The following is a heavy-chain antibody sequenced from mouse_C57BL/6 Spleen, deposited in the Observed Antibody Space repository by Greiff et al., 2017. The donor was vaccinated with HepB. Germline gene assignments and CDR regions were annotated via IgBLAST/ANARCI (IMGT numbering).Heavy chain of an antibody. Sequence: EVQLQQSGGDLVKPGGSLKLSCAASGFTFSSYGMSWVRQTPDKRLEWVATISSGGSYTYYPDSVKGRFTISRDNAKNTLYLQMSSLKSEDTAMYYCARRHWEGGYFDYWGQGTTLTVSS. V-gene: IGHV5-6*01. CDR3: ARRHWEGGYFDY. D-gene: IGHD4-1*01. J-gene: IGHJ2*01. CDR1: GFTFSSYG. CDR2: ISSGGSYT.